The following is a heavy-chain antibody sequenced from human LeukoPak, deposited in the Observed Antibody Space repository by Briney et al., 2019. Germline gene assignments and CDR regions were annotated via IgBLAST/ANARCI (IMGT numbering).Heavy chain of an antibody. Sequence: SETLSLTCSVSGXSISICSGSWIRQPPWKGLEWIGNIYNSGSTNYNPSLKSRVTISLDTSNNQFSLRLTSVTAADTAVYYCARSQLRSNLDPWGQGTLVTVSS. CDR3: ARSQLRSNLDP. D-gene: IGHD3-3*01. V-gene: IGHV4-59*01. J-gene: IGHJ5*02. CDR1: GXSISICS. CDR2: IYNSGST.